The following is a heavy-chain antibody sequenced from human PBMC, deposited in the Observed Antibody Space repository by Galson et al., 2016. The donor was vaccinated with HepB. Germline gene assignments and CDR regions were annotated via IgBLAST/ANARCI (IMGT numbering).Heavy chain of an antibody. CDR1: GASISISHYY. CDR3: ARHVYYDSSGYLLVHFDY. J-gene: IGHJ4*02. CDR2: IYFSGST. Sequence: SETLSLTCTVSGASISISHYYWGWIRQPPGKGLEWIGSIYFSGSTYYTPSLKSRVTISVDTSNNQFSLKLSSVTAADTAAYYCARHVYYDSSGYLLVHFDYWGQGTLVTISS. D-gene: IGHD3-22*01. V-gene: IGHV4-39*01.